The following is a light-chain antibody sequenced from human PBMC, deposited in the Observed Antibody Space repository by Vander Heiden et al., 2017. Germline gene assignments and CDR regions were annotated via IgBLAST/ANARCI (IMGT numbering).Light chain of an antibody. J-gene: IGKJ1*01. Sequence: DIQLTQSPSSLSASVVDRFTFTCRASLSISTYLNWYQHKPGKAPQRLIYAASSLQSGVPSRFSGSGSGTDFSLTISSLQPEDFATYYCQQSYSTPWTFGQGTKVEIK. CDR2: AAS. CDR3: QQSYSTPWT. V-gene: IGKV1-39*01. CDR1: LSISTY.